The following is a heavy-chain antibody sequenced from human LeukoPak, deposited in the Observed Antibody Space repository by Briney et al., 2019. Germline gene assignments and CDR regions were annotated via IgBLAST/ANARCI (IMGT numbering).Heavy chain of an antibody. CDR2: ISSSGSTI. J-gene: IGHJ4*02. CDR3: ARLHSAKWCQRVDY. Sequence: KSGGSLRLSCAASGFTFSDYYMSWIRQAPGKGLEWVSYISSSGSTIYYADSVKGRFTISRDNAKNSLYLQMNSLRAEDTAVYYCARLHSAKWCQRVDYWGQGTLVTVSS. V-gene: IGHV3-11*04. CDR1: GFTFSDYY. D-gene: IGHD2-15*01.